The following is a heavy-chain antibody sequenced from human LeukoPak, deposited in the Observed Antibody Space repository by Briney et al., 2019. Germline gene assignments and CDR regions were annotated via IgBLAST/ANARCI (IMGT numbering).Heavy chain of an antibody. Sequence: GGSLRLSCAASEFTFSTYWMHWVHQAPGKGLVWVSRINSDGSSTNYADSVKGRFTISRDNAKNTLYLQMNSLSIEDTAVYYCASGYSSDYGGNVYWGRGTLVTVSS. V-gene: IGHV3-74*01. D-gene: IGHD4-23*01. CDR1: EFTFSTYW. CDR3: ASGYSSDYGGNVY. CDR2: INSDGSST. J-gene: IGHJ4*02.